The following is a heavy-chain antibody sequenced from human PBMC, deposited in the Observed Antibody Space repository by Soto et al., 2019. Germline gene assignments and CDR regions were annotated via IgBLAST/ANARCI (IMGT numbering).Heavy chain of an antibody. Sequence: PGGSLRLSCAASGFTFSSYAMSWVRQAPGKGLEWVSAISSSGGSTYYADSVKGRFTISRDNSKNTLYLQMNSMRAEDTAVYCCGKGSWQHLVIVFFDNWGQGTLVTVSS. D-gene: IGHD6-13*01. CDR3: GKGSWQHLVIVFFDN. CDR1: GFTFSSYA. CDR2: ISSSGGST. V-gene: IGHV3-23*01. J-gene: IGHJ4*01.